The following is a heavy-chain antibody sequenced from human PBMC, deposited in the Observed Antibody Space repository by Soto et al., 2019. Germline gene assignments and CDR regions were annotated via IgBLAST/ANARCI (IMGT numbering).Heavy chain of an antibody. J-gene: IGHJ6*02. CDR2: ISEDAETD. CDR3: AKAPFRRPYYFYGMDV. CDR1: GFTFSDFG. Sequence: LRLSCVASGFTFSDFGMHWVRQGPGKGLEWLAVISEDAETDFHADSVKGRFTVSRDNFKETLYLQMNSLTTDDSGVYFCAKAPFRRPYYFYGMDVWGQGTTLTVSS. V-gene: IGHV3-30*18. D-gene: IGHD3-10*01.